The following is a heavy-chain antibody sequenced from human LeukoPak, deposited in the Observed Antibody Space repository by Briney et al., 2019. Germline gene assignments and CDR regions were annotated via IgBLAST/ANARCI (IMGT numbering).Heavy chain of an antibody. CDR2: ISGSGGNT. Sequence: GASLRLSCAASGFTFSSYAMSWVRQAPGKGLEWVSAISGSGGNTYYADFVKGRFTISRDNSKNTLYLQMNSLRAEDTAVYYCAKVGAGITMIVVVINYFDYWGQGTLVAVSS. D-gene: IGHD3-22*01. J-gene: IGHJ4*02. CDR3: AKVGAGITMIVVVINYFDY. CDR1: GFTFSSYA. V-gene: IGHV3-23*01.